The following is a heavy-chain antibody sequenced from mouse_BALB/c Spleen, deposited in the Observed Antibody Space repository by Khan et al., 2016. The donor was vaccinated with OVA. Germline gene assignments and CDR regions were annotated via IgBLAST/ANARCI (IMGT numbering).Heavy chain of an antibody. V-gene: IGHV9-4*02. J-gene: IGHJ4*01. CDR3: ARGGAAYYRNDGGAMDY. Sequence: QIQLVQSGPELKKPGETVRISCKASGYTFTTAGIQWVQQMPGKGLKWIGWINTHSGVPKYAEDFKGRFAFSLEISVNTAYLQITNLKTEDTATXYCARGGAAYYRNDGGAMDYWGQGTSVTVSS. CDR1: GYTFTTAG. D-gene: IGHD2-14*01. CDR2: INTHSGVP.